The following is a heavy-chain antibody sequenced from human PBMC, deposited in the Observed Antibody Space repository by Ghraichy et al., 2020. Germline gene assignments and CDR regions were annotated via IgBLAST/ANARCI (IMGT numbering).Heavy chain of an antibody. Sequence: ASVKVSCKASGYTFTSYYMHWVRQAPGQGLEWMGIINPSGGSTSYAQKFQGRVTMTRDTSTSTVYMELSSLRSEDTAVYYCARPLEGMVYYYGMDVWGQGTTVTVSS. CDR2: INPSGGST. D-gene: IGHD3-3*01. V-gene: IGHV1-46*01. CDR1: GYTFTSYY. CDR3: ARPLEGMVYYYGMDV. J-gene: IGHJ6*02.